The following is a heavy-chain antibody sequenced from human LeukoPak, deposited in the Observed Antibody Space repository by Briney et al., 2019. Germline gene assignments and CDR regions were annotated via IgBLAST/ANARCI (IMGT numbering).Heavy chain of an antibody. V-gene: IGHV1-69*13. D-gene: IGHD4-17*01. Sequence: SVKVSCKASGGTFNNYVFSWVRQAPGQGLEWMGGIIPIFGTANYAQKFQGKVTITADESTNTASMELSSLRSEDTAVYYCARNERYGDTRLYHFDYWGQGTLVTVSS. CDR1: GGTFNNYV. J-gene: IGHJ4*02. CDR2: IIPIFGTA. CDR3: ARNERYGDTRLYHFDY.